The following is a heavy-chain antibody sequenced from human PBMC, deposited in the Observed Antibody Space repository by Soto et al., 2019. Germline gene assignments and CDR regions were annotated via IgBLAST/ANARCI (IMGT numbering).Heavy chain of an antibody. D-gene: IGHD3-10*01. CDR2: IYPGDADT. V-gene: IGHV5-51*01. J-gene: IGHJ4*01. CDR3: ARHSTSAPKDY. CDR1: GYSFTTYW. Sequence: GESLKISCKGSGYSFTTYWIAWVRQMPGKGLEWVGIIYPGDADTRYSPSFQGHVTISVDKSISTAFLQWNSLKASDNAIYYCARHSTSAPKDYWGQGTLVTVSS.